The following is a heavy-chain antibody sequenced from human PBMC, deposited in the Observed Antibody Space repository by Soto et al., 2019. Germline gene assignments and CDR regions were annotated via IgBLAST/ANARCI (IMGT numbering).Heavy chain of an antibody. CDR1: GYTFSNFC. CDR2: ISAYNGNT. Sequence: ASVEVSCKASGYTFSNFCISWVRQAPGQGLEWMGWISAYNGNTNYAQNFQGRVTMTTDTSTSTAYMELRSLRSDDTAVYYCARGGTPIDYRGQGTLVTVSS. V-gene: IGHV1-18*01. D-gene: IGHD3-16*01. J-gene: IGHJ4*02. CDR3: ARGGTPIDY.